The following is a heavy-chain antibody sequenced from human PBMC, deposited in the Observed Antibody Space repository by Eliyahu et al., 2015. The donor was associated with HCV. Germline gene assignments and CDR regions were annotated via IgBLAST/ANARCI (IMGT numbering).Heavy chain of an antibody. CDR2: IYYSGST. CDR1: GGSISSYY. J-gene: IGHJ4*02. D-gene: IGHD5-24*01. Sequence: QVQLQESGPGLVKPSETLSLTCTVSGGSISSYYWSWIRQPPGKGLEWIGYIYYSGSTDYNPSLKSRLTISVDTSKNQFPLKLSSVTAADTAVYYCARQGRDGYNFVGFDYWGQGTLVTVSS. V-gene: IGHV4-59*08. CDR3: ARQGRDGYNFVGFDY.